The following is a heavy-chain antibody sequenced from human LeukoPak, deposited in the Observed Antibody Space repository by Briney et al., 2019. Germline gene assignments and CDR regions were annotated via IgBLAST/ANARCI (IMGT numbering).Heavy chain of an antibody. CDR3: ARGGGGSGWYYEYNYMDV. CDR2: IRQDGSDK. D-gene: IGHD6-19*01. Sequence: QTGGSLRLSCGASGFTFRAYWMTWVRQAPGRGLDWVANIRQDGSDKYFMDSVKGRFTISRDNAKNSLYLQMNSLRAEDTAVYYCARGGGGSGWYYEYNYMDVWGKGTTVIVSS. CDR1: GFTFRAYW. J-gene: IGHJ6*03. V-gene: IGHV3-7*01.